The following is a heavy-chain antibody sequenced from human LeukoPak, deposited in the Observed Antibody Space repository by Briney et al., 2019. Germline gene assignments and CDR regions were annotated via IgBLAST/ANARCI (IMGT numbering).Heavy chain of an antibody. D-gene: IGHD2-2*01. V-gene: IGHV1-2*02. CDR1: GHTFTGYY. CDR3: ASDHCSSTSCYYYGMDV. Sequence: ASVKVSCKASGHTFTGYYMHWVRQAPGQGLEWMGWINPNSGGTNYAQKFQGRVTMTRGTSISTAYMELSRLRSDDTAVYYCASDHCSSTSCYYYGMDVWGQGTTVTVSS. CDR2: INPNSGGT. J-gene: IGHJ6*02.